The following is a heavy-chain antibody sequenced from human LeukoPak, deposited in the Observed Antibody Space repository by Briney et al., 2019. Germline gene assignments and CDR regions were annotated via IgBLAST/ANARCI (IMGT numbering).Heavy chain of an antibody. CDR1: GFTFSSYA. D-gene: IGHD6-19*01. V-gene: IGHV3-23*01. Sequence: GGSLRLSCAASGFTFSSYAMSWVRQAPGRGLEWVSGISGSGGSTYYADSVKGRFTTSRDNSKNTLYLQMNSLRAEDTAVYYCAKARVGGSGWYYFDYWGQGTLVTVSS. J-gene: IGHJ4*02. CDR3: AKARVGGSGWYYFDY. CDR2: ISGSGGST.